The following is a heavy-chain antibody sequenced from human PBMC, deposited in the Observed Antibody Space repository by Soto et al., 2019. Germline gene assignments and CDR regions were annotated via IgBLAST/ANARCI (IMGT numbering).Heavy chain of an antibody. J-gene: IGHJ6*02. CDR2: IIPIFGTA. Sequence: SVKVSCKASGGTFSSYAISWVRQAPGQGLEWMGGIIPIFGTANYAQKFQGRVTIIADESTSTAYMELSSLRSEDTAVYYCARVPVLRYFDWTRGCMDVWGQGITVTVSS. D-gene: IGHD3-9*01. CDR3: ARVPVLRYFDWTRGCMDV. CDR1: GGTFSSYA. V-gene: IGHV1-69*13.